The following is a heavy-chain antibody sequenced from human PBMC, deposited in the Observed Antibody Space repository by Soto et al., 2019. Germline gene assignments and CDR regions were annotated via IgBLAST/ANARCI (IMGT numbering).Heavy chain of an antibody. D-gene: IGHD2-2*01. CDR3: AKRGFVVVPAAKYYYYGMDV. CDR2: ISGSGGST. V-gene: IGHV3-23*01. J-gene: IGHJ6*02. CDR1: GFTFSSYA. Sequence: PGGSLRLSCAASGFTFSSYAMSWVRQAPGKGLEWVSAISGSGGSTYYADSVKGRFTISRDNSKNTLYLQMNSLRAEDTAVYYCAKRGFVVVPAAKYYYYGMDVWGQGTTVTVSS.